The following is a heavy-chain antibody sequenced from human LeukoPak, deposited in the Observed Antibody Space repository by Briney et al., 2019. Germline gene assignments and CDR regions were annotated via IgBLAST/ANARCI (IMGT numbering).Heavy chain of an antibody. CDR1: GFTFSSYW. Sequence: GGSLRLSCAASGFTFSSYWMTWVRQAPGKGLEWVANIKQDESEKNYLDSVKGRFTISRDNAKNSLYLQMNSLRAEDTAVYYCASSTGLGYYGMDVWGQGTTVTVSS. CDR3: ASSTGLGYYGMDV. D-gene: IGHD3-9*01. J-gene: IGHJ6*02. CDR2: IKQDESEK. V-gene: IGHV3-7*03.